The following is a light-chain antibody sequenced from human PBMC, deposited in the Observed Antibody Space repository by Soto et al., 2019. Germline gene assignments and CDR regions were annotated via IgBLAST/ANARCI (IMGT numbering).Light chain of an antibody. CDR1: SSDVGDYNF. CDR3: SSYTTSSTRV. CDR2: EVT. J-gene: IGLJ1*01. Sequence: ALTQPASVSGSPGQSITISCTGTSSDVGDYNFVSWYQQHPGKAPKLMIFEVTNRPSGVSNRFSGSKSGNTASLTISGLQAEDEADYYCSSYTTSSTRVFGTGTKVTAL. V-gene: IGLV2-14*01.